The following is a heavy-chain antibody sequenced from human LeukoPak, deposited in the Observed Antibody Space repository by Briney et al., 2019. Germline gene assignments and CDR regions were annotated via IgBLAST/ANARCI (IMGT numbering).Heavy chain of an antibody. J-gene: IGHJ4*02. CDR3: AKAHDYGDYAGFDY. Sequence: GGSLRLSCAASGFNFDDYAMHWVRQAPGKGVEWVSGISWNSGNIAYADSVKGRFTISRDSAKTSLYLQINNLRAEDTALYYCAKAHDYGDYAGFDYWGQGTLVSVSS. CDR2: ISWNSGNI. V-gene: IGHV3-9*01. D-gene: IGHD4-17*01. CDR1: GFNFDDYA.